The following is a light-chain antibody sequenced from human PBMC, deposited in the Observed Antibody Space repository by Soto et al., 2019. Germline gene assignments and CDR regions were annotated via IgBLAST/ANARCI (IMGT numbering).Light chain of an antibody. V-gene: IGLV1-44*01. CDR1: SSNIGTNT. CDR2: TNN. J-gene: IGLJ1*01. Sequence: QSVLTQPPSASGTPGQRVTISCSGSSSNIGTNTVNWYQQLPGTAPKLLIYTNNHRPSGVPDRFSGSKSGTSASLAISGLQSEDEADYYCSLYTSSSTYVFGTGTKVTVL. CDR3: SLYTSSSTYV.